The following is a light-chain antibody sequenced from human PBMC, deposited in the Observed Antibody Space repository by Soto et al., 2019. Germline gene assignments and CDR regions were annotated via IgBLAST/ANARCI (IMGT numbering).Light chain of an antibody. CDR1: QSVSSN. Sequence: EIVMTQSPATLSVSPGERATLSCRASQSVSSNFAWYQQKPGQAPRLLIYGASTRATGIPAKFSGSGSGTEVTLTISSLQSEDFAVYYCQQYNNWLPYTFGQGTKLEIK. CDR2: GAS. J-gene: IGKJ2*01. CDR3: QQYNNWLPYT. V-gene: IGKV3-15*01.